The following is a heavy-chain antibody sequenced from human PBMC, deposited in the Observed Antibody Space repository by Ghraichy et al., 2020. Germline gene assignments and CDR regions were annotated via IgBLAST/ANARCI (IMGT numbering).Heavy chain of an antibody. CDR1: GFTFSSYG. CDR2: ISYDGSNK. D-gene: IGHD3-3*01. Sequence: LSLTCAASGFTFSSYGMHWVRQAPGKGLEWVAVISYDGSNKYYADSVKGRFTISRDNSKNTLYLQMNSLRAEDTAVYYCAKWSGGDYWGQGTLVTVSS. CDR3: AKWSGGDY. J-gene: IGHJ4*02. V-gene: IGHV3-30*18.